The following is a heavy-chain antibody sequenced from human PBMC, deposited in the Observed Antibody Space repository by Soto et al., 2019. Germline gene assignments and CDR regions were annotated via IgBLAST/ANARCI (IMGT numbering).Heavy chain of an antibody. CDR2: IYYSGST. CDR3: ARGGIFWSGYDYYYYGMDV. J-gene: IGHJ6*02. CDR1: GGSISSGGYY. D-gene: IGHD3-3*01. Sequence: PSETLSLTCTVSGGSISSGGYYWSWIRQHPGKGLEWIGYIYYSGSTYYNPSLKSRVTISVDTSKNQFSLKLSSVTAADTAVYYCARGGIFWSGYDYYYYGMDVWGQGTTVTVSS. V-gene: IGHV4-31*03.